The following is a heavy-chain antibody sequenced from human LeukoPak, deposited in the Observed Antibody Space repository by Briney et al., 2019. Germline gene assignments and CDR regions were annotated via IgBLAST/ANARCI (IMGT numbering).Heavy chain of an antibody. J-gene: IGHJ4*02. Sequence: ASVKVSCKASGYTFTSYGISWVRQAPGQGLEWMGWISAYNGNTNYAQKLQGRVTMTTDTSTSTAYMELRSLRSDDTAVYYCAREREGIRLGELSYGDYWGQGTLVTVSS. D-gene: IGHD3-16*02. CDR3: AREREGIRLGELSYGDY. CDR2: ISAYNGNT. V-gene: IGHV1-18*01. CDR1: GYTFTSYG.